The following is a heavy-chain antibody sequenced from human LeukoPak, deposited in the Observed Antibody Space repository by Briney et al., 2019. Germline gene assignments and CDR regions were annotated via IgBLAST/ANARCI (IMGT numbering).Heavy chain of an antibody. CDR3: TRVTDTAMALDYYYYGMDV. Sequence: PGGFLRLSCAASGFTVSSNYMGWVRQAPGKGLEWVGFIRSKAYGGTTEYAASVKGRFTISRDDSKSIAYLQMNSLKTEDTAVYYCTRVTDTAMALDYYYYGMDVWGQGTTVTVSS. CDR2: IRSKAYGGTT. J-gene: IGHJ6*02. V-gene: IGHV3-49*04. D-gene: IGHD5-18*01. CDR1: GFTVSSNY.